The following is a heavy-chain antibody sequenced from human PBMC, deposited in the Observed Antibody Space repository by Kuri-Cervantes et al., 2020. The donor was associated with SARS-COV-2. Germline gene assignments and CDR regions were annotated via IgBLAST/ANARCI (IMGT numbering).Heavy chain of an antibody. CDR1: GYSISSGYY. CDR3: ARDRSGSGLSWFDP. Sequence: SQTLSLTCAVSGYSISSGYYWGWIRQPPGKGLEWIGSIYHSGSTYYNPSLKSRVTISVDTSKSQFSLKLRSVTAADTAVYYCARDRSGSGLSWFDPWGQGTLVTVSS. V-gene: IGHV4-38-2*02. CDR2: IYHSGST. J-gene: IGHJ5*02. D-gene: IGHD6-19*01.